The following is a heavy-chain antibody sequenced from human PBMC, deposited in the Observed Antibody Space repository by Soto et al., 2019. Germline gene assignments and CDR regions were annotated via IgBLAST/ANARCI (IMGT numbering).Heavy chain of an antibody. CDR3: ARPSTTATGGVEH. CDR2: FTPILRVA. V-gene: IGHV1-69*02. CDR1: GVTFNNST. D-gene: IGHD2-8*02. Sequence: QVQLVQSGAEVKQPGSSVKVSCKASGVTFNNSTVNWVRQAPGQGLEWMGRFTPILRVANNAQKFQGRLTLSVEKSTSTAYMELSSLRSEDTAVYYCARPSTTATGGVEHWGQGTRVIVSS. J-gene: IGHJ4*02.